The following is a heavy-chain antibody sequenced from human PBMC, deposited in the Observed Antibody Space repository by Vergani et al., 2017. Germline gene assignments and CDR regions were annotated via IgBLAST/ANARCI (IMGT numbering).Heavy chain of an antibody. Sequence: QVQLVESGGGVVQPGTSLRLSCVVSGFALNRRAMYWVRQAPGKGLEWVVGISFDGTNEYYPDLVKGRFTISRDIAKNTLYLQVRSLRLEDTGVYHCVRDSGLCAGGRCYTEAWDYWGQGTPVTVSS. J-gene: IGHJ4*02. CDR3: VRDSGLCAGGRCYTEAWDY. D-gene: IGHD2-2*02. V-gene: IGHV3-30-3*01. CDR2: ISFDGTNE. CDR1: GFALNRRA.